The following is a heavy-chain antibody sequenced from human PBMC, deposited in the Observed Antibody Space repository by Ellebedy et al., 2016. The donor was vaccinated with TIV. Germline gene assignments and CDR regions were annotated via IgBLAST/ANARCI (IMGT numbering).Heavy chain of an antibody. Sequence: AASVKVSCKASGYTFTGYYMHWVRQAPGQGLEWMGIINPSGGSTSYAQKFQGRVTMTRDTSTSTVYMELSSLRSEDTAVYYCARDRGTVTHVGEFDYWGQGTLVTVSS. CDR3: ARDRGTVTHVGEFDY. J-gene: IGHJ4*02. CDR1: GYTFTGYY. D-gene: IGHD4-17*01. CDR2: INPSGGST. V-gene: IGHV1-46*01.